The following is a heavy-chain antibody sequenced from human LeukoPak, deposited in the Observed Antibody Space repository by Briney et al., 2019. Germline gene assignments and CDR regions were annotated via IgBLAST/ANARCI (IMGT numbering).Heavy chain of an antibody. CDR1: GGSFSGYY. V-gene: IGHV4-34*01. CDR2: INHSGST. J-gene: IGHJ4*02. CDR3: ARLHYDFWSGYKFDY. D-gene: IGHD3-3*01. Sequence: SETLSLTCAVYGGSFSGYYWSWIRQPPGKGLEWIGEINHSGSTNYNPSLKSRVTISVDTSKNQFSLKLSSVTAADTAVCYCARLHYDFWSGYKFDYWGQGTLVTVSS.